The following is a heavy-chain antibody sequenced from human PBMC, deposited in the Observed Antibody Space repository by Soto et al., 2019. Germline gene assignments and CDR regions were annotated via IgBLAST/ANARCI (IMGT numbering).Heavy chain of an antibody. J-gene: IGHJ4*02. CDR1: GYTFTSYC. V-gene: IGHV1-18*01. D-gene: IGHD2-15*01. CDR3: ARDLTSSYCSGGSCYEINDY. Sequence: APVKVCCKSSGYTFTSYCISWARQAPGQGLEWMGWISAYNGNTNYAQKLQGRVTMTTDTSTSTAYMELRSLRSDDTAVYYCARDLTSSYCSGGSCYEINDYWGQGTLVTVSS. CDR2: ISAYNGNT.